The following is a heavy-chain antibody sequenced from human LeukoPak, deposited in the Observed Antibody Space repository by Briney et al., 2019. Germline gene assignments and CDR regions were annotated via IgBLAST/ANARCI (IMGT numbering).Heavy chain of an antibody. CDR1: GGSTNSYY. CDR2: VAYSGST. V-gene: IGHV4-59*01. D-gene: IGHD5-12*01. J-gene: IGHJ5*02. Sequence: SETLSLTCTVSGGSTNSYYWSWIRQSPGKGLEWIGYVAYSGSTNYNPSHKSRVTISLDTSKNQFSLKLSSVTAADTAVYCCARTVSGYYFNAWGPGTLVTVSS. CDR3: ARTVSGYYFNA.